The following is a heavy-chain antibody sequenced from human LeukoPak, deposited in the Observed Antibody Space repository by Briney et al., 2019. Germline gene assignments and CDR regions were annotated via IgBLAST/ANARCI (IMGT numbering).Heavy chain of an antibody. CDR2: ISSSSSTI. CDR3: ARDPSAGTGY. J-gene: IGHJ4*02. D-gene: IGHD6-13*01. V-gene: IGHV3-48*01. Sequence: GGSLRLSCAASGFTFSSYSMNWVRQAPGKGLEWVSYISSSSSTIYYADSVKGRFTISRDNAKNSLYLQMNSLRAEDTAVYYCARDPSAGTGYWGQGTLVTVSS. CDR1: GFTFSSYS.